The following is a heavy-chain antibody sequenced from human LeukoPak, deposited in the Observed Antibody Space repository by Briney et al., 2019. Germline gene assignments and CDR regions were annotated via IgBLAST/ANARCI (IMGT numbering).Heavy chain of an antibody. J-gene: IGHJ3*02. Sequence: PSETLSLTCAVSGGSISSSNWWSWVRQPPGKGLEWIGEIYHSGSTNYNPSLKSRVTISVDKSKNQFSLKLSSVTAADTAVYYCARGSSGYDRDASDIWGQGTMVTVSS. CDR3: ARGSSGYDRDASDI. V-gene: IGHV4-4*02. CDR1: GGSISSSNW. D-gene: IGHD5-12*01. CDR2: IYHSGST.